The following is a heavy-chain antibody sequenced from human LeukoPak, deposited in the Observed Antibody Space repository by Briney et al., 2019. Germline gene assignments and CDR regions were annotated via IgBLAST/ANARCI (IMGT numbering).Heavy chain of an antibody. J-gene: IGHJ3*02. CDR1: GFTFSDCY. CDR3: ARDEQWLGAAFDI. V-gene: IGHV3-11*04. CDR2: ISSSGSTI. Sequence: GGSLRLSCAASGFTFSDCYMNWIRQAPGKGLEWVSYISSSGSTIYYADSVKGRFTISRDNSKNTLYLQMNSLRAEDTAVYYCARDEQWLGAAFDIWGQGTMVTVSS. D-gene: IGHD6-19*01.